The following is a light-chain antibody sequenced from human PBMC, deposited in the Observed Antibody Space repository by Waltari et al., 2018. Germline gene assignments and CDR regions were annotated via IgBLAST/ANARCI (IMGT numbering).Light chain of an antibody. CDR2: EVN. Sequence: QSALTQPAAVSGSPGQSITPPCPVPSSDVGCYNLVSWYQQRPGKAPRLMIYEVNKRPSGVSNRFSGSKSGNTASLTISGLQAEDEADYYCCSYAGSPTFVIFGGGSKLTVL. J-gene: IGLJ2*01. V-gene: IGLV2-23*02. CDR3: CSYAGSPTFVI. CDR1: SSDVGCYNL.